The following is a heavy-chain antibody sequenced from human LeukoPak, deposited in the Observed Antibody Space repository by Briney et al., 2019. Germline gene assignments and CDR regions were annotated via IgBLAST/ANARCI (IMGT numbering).Heavy chain of an antibody. Sequence: SETLSLTCTVAGGFISNYYWNWIRQPPGKGLEWIGYIYYSGSTNYNPSLKSRVTISVDTSKNQFSLKLTSVAAADTAVYYCARASSTWGAIDSWGQGSLVTVSS. D-gene: IGHD6-13*01. CDR2: IYYSGST. V-gene: IGHV4-59*01. J-gene: IGHJ4*02. CDR3: ARASSTWGAIDS. CDR1: GGFISNYY.